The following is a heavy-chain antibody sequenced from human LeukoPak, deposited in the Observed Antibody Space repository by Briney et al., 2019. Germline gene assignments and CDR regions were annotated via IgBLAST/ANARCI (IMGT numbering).Heavy chain of an antibody. CDR1: GFTFSSYW. CDR2: IHSDGIGT. J-gene: IGHJ4*02. CDR3: ARDQGSFGY. Sequence: GGSLRLSCAASGFTFSSYWMHWIRQAPGKGLVWVSRIHSDGIGTSYADSVRGRFTISRDNAKNTVYLQMNSLRAEDTAVYYCARDQGSFGYWGQGTLVTVSS. V-gene: IGHV3-74*01.